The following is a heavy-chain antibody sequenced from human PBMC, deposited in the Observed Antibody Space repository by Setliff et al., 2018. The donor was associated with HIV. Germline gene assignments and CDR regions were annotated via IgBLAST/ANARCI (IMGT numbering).Heavy chain of an antibody. Sequence: GSLRLSCTTSGFTFGDYGMSWVRQAPGKGLEWVSYISSSSSTIYYADSVKGRFTISRDDAKNSLSLQMNSLRAEDSAMYYCARVVDDLPSSWGQGTLVTVSS. V-gene: IGHV3-48*04. CDR2: ISSSSSTI. D-gene: IGHD2-21*01. CDR1: GFTFGDYG. J-gene: IGHJ5*02. CDR3: ARVVDDLPSS.